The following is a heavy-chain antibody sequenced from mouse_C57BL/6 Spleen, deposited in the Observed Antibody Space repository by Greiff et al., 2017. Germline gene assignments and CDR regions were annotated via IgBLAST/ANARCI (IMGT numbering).Heavy chain of an antibody. CDR1: GYTFTSYD. CDR3: ASPYYYGNRWYFDV. Sequence: VMLVESGPELVKPGASVKLSCKASGYTFTSYDINWVKQRPGQGLEWIGWIYPRDGSTKYNEKFQGKATLTVDTSSSTAYMELHSRTSEDSAVYFCASPYYYGNRWYFDVWGTGTTVTVSS. V-gene: IGHV1-85*01. CDR2: IYPRDGST. J-gene: IGHJ1*03. D-gene: IGHD1-1*01.